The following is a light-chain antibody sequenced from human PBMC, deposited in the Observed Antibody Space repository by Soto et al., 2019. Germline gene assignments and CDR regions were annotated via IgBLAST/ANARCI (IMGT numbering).Light chain of an antibody. V-gene: IGKV1-5*01. CDR2: DAS. CDR3: QQYNSFWT. CDR1: QSISSW. J-gene: IGKJ1*01. Sequence: DIQMTQSPSTLSASVGDRVTITCRASQSISSWLAWYQQKPGKAPNLLIYDASSLQSGVPSRFSGSRSGTEFTLTISSLQPDDFATYYYQQYNSFWTFGQGTRVEI.